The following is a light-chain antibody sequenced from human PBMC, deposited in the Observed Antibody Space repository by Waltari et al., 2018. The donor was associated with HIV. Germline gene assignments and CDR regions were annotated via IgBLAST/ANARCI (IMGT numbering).Light chain of an antibody. CDR3: QQYNKWPYT. Sequence: EIVLTQSPATLSVSPGARATLACRASQSVNRNLAWYQQKRGQAPGLLIYGASTRATGVAARFSGSGSGTEFTLTISSLQSEDFAVYYCQQYNKWPYTFGQGTKLEVK. J-gene: IGKJ2*01. CDR2: GAS. V-gene: IGKV3-15*01. CDR1: QSVNRN.